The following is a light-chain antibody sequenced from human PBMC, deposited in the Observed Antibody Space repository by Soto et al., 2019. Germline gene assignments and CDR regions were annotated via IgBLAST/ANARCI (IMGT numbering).Light chain of an antibody. V-gene: IGLV2-8*01. Sequence: QSVLTQPPSASGSPGQSVTISCTGTSRDVGGYNYVSWYQQHPGKAPKLMIYEVSKRPSGVPDRFSGSKSGNTASLTVSGLQAEDEGDYYCSSYAGSSNLVFGGGTQLTVL. CDR3: SSYAGSSNLV. CDR1: SRDVGGYNY. J-gene: IGLJ2*01. CDR2: EVS.